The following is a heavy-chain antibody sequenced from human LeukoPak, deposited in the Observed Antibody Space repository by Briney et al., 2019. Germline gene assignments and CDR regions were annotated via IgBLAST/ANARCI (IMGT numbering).Heavy chain of an antibody. J-gene: IGHJ5*02. CDR1: GFIFSSYW. V-gene: IGHV3-7*05. Sequence: GGSLRLSCAASGFIFSSYWMSWVRQAPGKGLEWVANINQAGGEKYYVDSVKGRFTISRDNAKNSLFLQMNSVRAEDTAVYFCARVVVGVTNRFDPWGQGTLVIVSS. CDR2: INQAGGEK. D-gene: IGHD2-15*01. CDR3: ARVVVGVTNRFDP.